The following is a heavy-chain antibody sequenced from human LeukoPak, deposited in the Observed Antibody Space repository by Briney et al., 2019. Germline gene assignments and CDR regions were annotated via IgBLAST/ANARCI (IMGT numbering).Heavy chain of an antibody. CDR3: ARAIAVADFDY. Sequence: ASVKVSCKASGYTFTGYDMHWVRQGPGQGLEWMGRINPNSGGTNYTQKFQGRVTMTRDTSISTAYMELSRLRSDDTAVYYCARAIAVADFDYWGQGTLVTVSA. J-gene: IGHJ4*02. D-gene: IGHD6-19*01. V-gene: IGHV1-2*06. CDR2: INPNSGGT. CDR1: GYTFTGYD.